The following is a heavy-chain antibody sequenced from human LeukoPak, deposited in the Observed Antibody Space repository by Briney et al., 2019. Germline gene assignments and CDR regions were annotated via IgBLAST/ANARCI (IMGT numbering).Heavy chain of an antibody. V-gene: IGHV3-74*01. CDR3: ARRIAAAAAPYYFDY. D-gene: IGHD6-13*01. Sequence: GGSPRLSCAASGFTFSSYSMNWVRQAPGKGLLWVSRINSDGSSTSYADSVKGRFTISRDNAKNTLYLQMNSLRAEDTAVYYCARRIAAAAAPYYFDYWGQGTLVTVSS. CDR2: INSDGSST. J-gene: IGHJ4*02. CDR1: GFTFSSYS.